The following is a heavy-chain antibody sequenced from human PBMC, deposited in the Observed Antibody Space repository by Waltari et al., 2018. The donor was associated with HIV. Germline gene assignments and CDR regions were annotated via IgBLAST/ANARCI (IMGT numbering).Heavy chain of an antibody. CDR1: GFTFSNAW. V-gene: IGHV3-15*01. D-gene: IGHD3-22*01. Sequence: EVQLVESGGGLVKPGGSLRLSCAASGFTFSNAWMSWIRQAPGTGLEWVGRIKRKTDGGTTDYAAPVKGRFTISRDDSKNTLYLQMNSLKTEDTAVYYCTTDLRTYITMIVVVDDYWGQGTLVTVSS. J-gene: IGHJ4*02. CDR2: IKRKTDGGTT. CDR3: TTDLRTYITMIVVVDDY.